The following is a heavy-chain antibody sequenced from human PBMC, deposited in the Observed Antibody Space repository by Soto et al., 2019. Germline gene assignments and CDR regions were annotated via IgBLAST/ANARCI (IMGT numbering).Heavy chain of an antibody. CDR2: MNPNSGNT. J-gene: IGHJ5*02. V-gene: IGHV1-8*01. D-gene: IGHD2-15*01. Sequence: QVQLVQSGAEVKKPGASVKVSCKASGYTFTSYDINWVRQATGQGLEWLGWMNPNSGNTGYAQRFQCRVTMTRNPSISTAYMELSSLTYEDTAVYYCARDYGGSSGWFDPWGLGTLVTVTS. CDR3: ARDYGGSSGWFDP. CDR1: GYTFTSYD.